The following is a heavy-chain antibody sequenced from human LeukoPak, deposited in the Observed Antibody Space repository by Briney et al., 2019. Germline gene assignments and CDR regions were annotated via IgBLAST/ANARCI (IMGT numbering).Heavy chain of an antibody. D-gene: IGHD3-3*02. Sequence: GESLRLSCAASGFSFSTYTMNWARQAPGKGLEWVSSISGSGPYIYYSDSVKGRFTISRDNAKNSLSLQMNSLRAEDTAIYYCASHFWNYYRIDYWGQGILVTVSS. CDR1: GFSFSTYT. CDR3: ASHFWNYYRIDY. V-gene: IGHV3-21*01. CDR2: ISGSGPYI. J-gene: IGHJ4*02.